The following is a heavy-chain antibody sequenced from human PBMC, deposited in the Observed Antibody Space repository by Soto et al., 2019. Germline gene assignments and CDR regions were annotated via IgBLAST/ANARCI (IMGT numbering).Heavy chain of an antibody. CDR3: ARDGYAAAYCHYLDV. D-gene: IGHD5-12*01. CDR2: IKQDGSEK. V-gene: IGHV3-7*01. Sequence: EVQLVESGGGLVQPGGSLRLSCAASGFTFSSYWMSWVRQAPGKGLEWVANIKQDGSEKYYVDSVKGRFTISRDNAENSLYLQMTSLRAEDTAVYYCARDGYAAAYCHYLDVWGKGHTLTASS. CDR1: GFTFSSYW. J-gene: IGHJ6*03.